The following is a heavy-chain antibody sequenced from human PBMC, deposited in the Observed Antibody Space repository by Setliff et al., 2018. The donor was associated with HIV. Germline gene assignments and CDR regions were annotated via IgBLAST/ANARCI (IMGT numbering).Heavy chain of an antibody. CDR2: ISAYNGNT. Sequence: GASVKVSCKASGYTFTSYGISWVRQAPGQGLEWMGWISAYNGNTNYAQKLQGRVTITADESTSTSYMELNSLTSDDTAVYYCARGPKKGVDILPPDSWGQGTLVTVSS. CDR3: ARGPKKGVDILPPDS. J-gene: IGHJ5*02. D-gene: IGHD3-3*01. CDR1: GYTFTSYG. V-gene: IGHV1-18*01.